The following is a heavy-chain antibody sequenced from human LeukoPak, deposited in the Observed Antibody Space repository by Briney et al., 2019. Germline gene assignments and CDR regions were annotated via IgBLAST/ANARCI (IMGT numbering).Heavy chain of an antibody. D-gene: IGHD4-17*01. CDR2: INPNTDDT. CDR3: ARTSRTTVTAGNFDY. Sequence: ASVKVSCKASGYTFTGYFIHWVRQAPGQGLEWKGWINPNTDDTNYAQNFQDRVTLTRDTSISTAYMELSRLRSDDTAVYYCARTSRTTVTAGNFDYWGQGTLVTVSS. J-gene: IGHJ4*02. CDR1: GYTFTGYF. V-gene: IGHV1-2*02.